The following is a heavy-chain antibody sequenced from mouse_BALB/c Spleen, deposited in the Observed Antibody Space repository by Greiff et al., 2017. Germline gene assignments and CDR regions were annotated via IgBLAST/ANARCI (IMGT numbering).Heavy chain of an antibody. CDR2: ISSGSSTI. Sequence: EVKLVESGGGLVQPGGSRKLSCAASGFTFSSFGMHWVRQAPEKGLEWVAYISSGSSTIYYADTVKGRFTISRDNPKNTLFLQMTSLRSEDTAMYYCARDLYYRYDFAYWGQGTLVTVSA. CDR3: ARDLYYRYDFAY. J-gene: IGHJ3*01. CDR1: GFTFSSFG. V-gene: IGHV5-17*02. D-gene: IGHD2-14*01.